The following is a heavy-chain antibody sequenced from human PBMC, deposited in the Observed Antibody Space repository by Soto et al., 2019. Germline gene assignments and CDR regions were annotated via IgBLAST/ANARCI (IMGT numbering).Heavy chain of an antibody. J-gene: IGHJ4*02. V-gene: IGHV3-21*06. CDR2: ISSTTNYI. CDR3: ARESEELSSNLDY. Sequence: PGGSLSLSCAASGFTFTRYSMNWVRQAPGKGLEWVASISSTTNYIYYGESLKGRLTISRDNAKNSMYLQMNTLRAEDTAVYYCARESEELSSNLDYWGQGTLVTVSS. CDR1: GFTFTRYS. D-gene: IGHD1-7*01.